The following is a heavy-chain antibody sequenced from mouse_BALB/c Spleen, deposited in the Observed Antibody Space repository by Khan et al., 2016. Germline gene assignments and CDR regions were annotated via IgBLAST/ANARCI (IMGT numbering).Heavy chain of an antibody. CDR1: GYTFTNYG. D-gene: IGHD1-1*01. CDR3: VRRIYCGSSYNVIDY. CDR2: MNTYTGES. Sequence: QIQLVQSGPELKKPGETVKISCKASGYTFTNYGMNWVKQAPGKGLKWMGWMNTYTGESTYPDDFKGRFAFSLETSASTAYLQINNLNNAYMATYVYVRRIYCGSSYNVIDYWCQGTSVTVSS. J-gene: IGHJ4*01. V-gene: IGHV9-1*02.